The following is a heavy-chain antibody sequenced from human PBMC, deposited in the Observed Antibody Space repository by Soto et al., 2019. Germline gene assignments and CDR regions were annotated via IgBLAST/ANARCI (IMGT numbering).Heavy chain of an antibody. CDR3: ATHRGTGTYPHAIQP. D-gene: IGHD1-26*01. Sequence: QVQLQESGPGLVKPSQTLSLTCTASGGSISSGGYYWSWMRQHPGKGLEWIGYIYYSGSTYYNPSLKSGVTISVEKSKTQCSLQLSSVTSADTADYHCATHRGTGTYPHAIQPWGQGTLVTVSS. V-gene: IGHV4-31*03. J-gene: IGHJ1*01. CDR1: GGSISSGGYY. CDR2: IYYSGST.